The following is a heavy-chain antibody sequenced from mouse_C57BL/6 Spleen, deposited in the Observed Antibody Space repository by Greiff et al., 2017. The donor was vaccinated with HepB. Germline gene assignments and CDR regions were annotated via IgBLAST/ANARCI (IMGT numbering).Heavy chain of an antibody. CDR1: GFTFSDYY. CDR3: ARLTTGYWYFDV. Sequence: EVKLVESGGGLVQPGGSLKLSCAASGFTFSDYYMYWVRQTPEKRLEWVAYISNGGGSTYYPDTVKGRFTISRDNAKNTLYLQMSRLKSEDTAMYYCARLTTGYWYFDVWGTGTTVTVSS. J-gene: IGHJ1*03. D-gene: IGHD1-1*01. V-gene: IGHV5-12*01. CDR2: ISNGGGST.